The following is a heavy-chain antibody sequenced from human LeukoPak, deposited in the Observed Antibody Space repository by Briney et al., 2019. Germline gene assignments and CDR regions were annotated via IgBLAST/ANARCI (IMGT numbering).Heavy chain of an antibody. Sequence: ASVTVSCTASGYTFTGYYMHWVRQAPGQGLEWMGWINPNSGGTNYAQKFQGRVTMTRDTSISTAYMELSRLRSDDTAVYYCASEAADTAMEPFDYWGQGTLVTVSS. V-gene: IGHV1-2*02. CDR2: INPNSGGT. CDR1: GYTFTGYY. J-gene: IGHJ4*02. CDR3: ASEAADTAMEPFDY. D-gene: IGHD5-18*01.